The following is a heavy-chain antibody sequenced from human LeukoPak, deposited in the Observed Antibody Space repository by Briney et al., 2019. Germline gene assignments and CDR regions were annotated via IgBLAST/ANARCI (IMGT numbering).Heavy chain of an antibody. CDR3: ARGDYYDSSGYYHGEDAFDI. J-gene: IGHJ3*02. CDR2: INPNSGGT. Sequence: ASVKVSCKASGYTFTVYYVHWVRPAPGQGLEWMGWINPNSGGTNYAQKFQGRVTMTRDTSISTAYMELSRLRSDDTAVYYCARGDYYDSSGYYHGEDAFDIWGQGTMVTVSS. D-gene: IGHD3-22*01. CDR1: GYTFTVYY. V-gene: IGHV1-2*02.